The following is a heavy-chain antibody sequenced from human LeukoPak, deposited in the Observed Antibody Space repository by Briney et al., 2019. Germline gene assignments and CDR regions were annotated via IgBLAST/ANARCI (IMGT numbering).Heavy chain of an antibody. CDR3: TRNGRLQSVDY. J-gene: IGHJ4*02. D-gene: IGHD5-24*01. V-gene: IGHV4-59*01. Sequence: PSETLPLTCTISGAAISYNYWSRIRQSPGRGLEWIGYIHNSGTTNYNPSLKSRVTFSVDTSNNQFSVEQTSVIPADPAVYYYTRNGRLQSVDYWGPGTLVTVSS. CDR2: IHNSGTT. CDR1: GAAISYNY.